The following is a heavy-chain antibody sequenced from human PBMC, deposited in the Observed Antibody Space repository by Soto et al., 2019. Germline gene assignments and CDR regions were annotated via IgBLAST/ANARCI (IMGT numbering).Heavy chain of an antibody. V-gene: IGHV1-3*01. Sequence: QVQLVQSGAEVKKPGASVKVSCKASGYTFTSYAMHWVRQAPGQRLEWMGWINAGSGNTKYSQKFQGRVTITRDTSASTAYMELSSLRSEDTAVYYCARDEGPGPNDSIWGSYRHDYWGQGTLVTVSS. CDR1: GYTFTSYA. CDR3: ARDEGPGPNDSIWGSYRHDY. D-gene: IGHD3-16*02. CDR2: INAGSGNT. J-gene: IGHJ4*02.